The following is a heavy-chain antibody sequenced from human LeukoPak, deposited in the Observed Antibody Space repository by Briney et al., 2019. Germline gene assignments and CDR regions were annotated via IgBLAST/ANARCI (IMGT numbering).Heavy chain of an antibody. CDR1: GFTVSGNY. Sequence: PGGSLRLSCAASGFTVSGNYMSWVRQAPGKGLEWVSVIYSGDSTYYADSVKGRFTISRDNSKNTLYLQMNSLRAEDTAMYYCARDSYRSSTSCYDYWGQGTLVTVSS. V-gene: IGHV3-53*01. D-gene: IGHD2-2*01. J-gene: IGHJ4*02. CDR2: IYSGDST. CDR3: ARDSYRSSTSCYDY.